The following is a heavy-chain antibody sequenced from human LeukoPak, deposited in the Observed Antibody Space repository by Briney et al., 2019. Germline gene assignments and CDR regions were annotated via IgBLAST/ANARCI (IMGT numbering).Heavy chain of an antibody. J-gene: IGHJ1*01. V-gene: IGHV3-23*01. Sequence: GGSLRLSCAASGFTFSSYAMSWVRQAPGKGLEWVSAISGSGGSTYYADPVKGRFTISRDNSKNTLYLQMNSLRAEDTAVYYCAKAAIQNSSGYKSGQHWGQGTLVTVSS. D-gene: IGHD3-22*01. CDR3: AKAAIQNSSGYKSGQH. CDR1: GFTFSSYA. CDR2: ISGSGGST.